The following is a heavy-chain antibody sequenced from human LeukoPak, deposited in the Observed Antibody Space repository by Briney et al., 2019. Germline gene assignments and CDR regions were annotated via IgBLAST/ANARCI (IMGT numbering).Heavy chain of an antibody. V-gene: IGHV3-23*01. CDR1: GFTFGSHA. D-gene: IGHD3-10*01. CDR2: IDGNGGDT. CDR3: ARDFYGSGSYYTVAFDS. J-gene: IGHJ4*02. Sequence: GGSLRLSCAASGFTFGSHAMSWVRQAPGRGLEWVASIDGNGGDTYYADSVKGRFPISRDHSKNTVYLQMNSLSAEDTAVYYCARDFYGSGSYYTVAFDSWGQGTLVTVSS.